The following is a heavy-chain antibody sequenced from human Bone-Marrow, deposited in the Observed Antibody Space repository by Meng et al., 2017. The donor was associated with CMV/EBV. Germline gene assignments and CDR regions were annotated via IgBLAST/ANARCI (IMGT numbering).Heavy chain of an antibody. CDR2: FHPNSGGT. J-gene: IGHJ5*02. CDR1: GYTFTGYY. D-gene: IGHD1-26*01. Sequence: ASVKVSCKASGYTFTGYYMHWVRQAPGQGLEWMGWFHPNSGGTHYARKFQGRFTMTRDTSISTAYVEVSDLRSDDTAVYYCAILGSYGVDNWFDPWGQGTLVTVYS. V-gene: IGHV1-2*02. CDR3: AILGSYGVDNWFDP.